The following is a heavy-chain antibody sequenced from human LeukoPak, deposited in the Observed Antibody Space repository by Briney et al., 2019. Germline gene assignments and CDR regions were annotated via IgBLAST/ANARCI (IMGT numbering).Heavy chain of an antibody. D-gene: IGHD3-9*01. CDR2: IYTSGST. V-gene: IGHV4-4*07. CDR1: GGSISSYY. CDR3: ARLNYDILTGYWGYFDY. Sequence: SETLSLTCTVSGGSISSYYWSWIRQPAGKGLEWIGRIYTSGSTNYNPSRKSRVTMSVDTSKNQFSLKLSSVTAADTAVYYCARLNYDILTGYWGYFDYWGQGTLVTVSS. J-gene: IGHJ4*02.